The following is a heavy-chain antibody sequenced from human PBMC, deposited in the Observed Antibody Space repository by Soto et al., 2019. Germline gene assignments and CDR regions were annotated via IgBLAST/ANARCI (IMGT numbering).Heavy chain of an antibody. CDR2: ILVADST. CDR1: GFICSSYD. D-gene: IGHD2-8*02. CDR3: AKATATGGGAFDI. V-gene: IGHV3-23*01. J-gene: IGHJ3*02. Sequence: VQMLESGGGLVQPGGSLRLSCAASGFICSSYDMSWVRQAPGKGLEWVSTILVADSTHYEDSVKGRFTISRDRSKNTVYLQMNSLTAGDTAVYYCAKATATGGGAFDICGQGTMVTVSS.